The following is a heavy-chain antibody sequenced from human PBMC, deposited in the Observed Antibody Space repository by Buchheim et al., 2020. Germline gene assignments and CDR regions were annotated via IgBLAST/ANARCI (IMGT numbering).Heavy chain of an antibody. CDR1: GFTFNTYW. Sequence: EEPLVESGGGLVQPGGSLRLSCAASGFTFNTYWMTWVRQAPGKGLEWVANIKGDGSETYYVDSVKGRFTISRDNAKTSLYLQMNSLRADDTALYYCASDLNWEGYWGQGTL. D-gene: IGHD3/OR15-3a*01. CDR3: ASDLNWEGY. CDR2: IKGDGSET. V-gene: IGHV3-7*01. J-gene: IGHJ4*02.